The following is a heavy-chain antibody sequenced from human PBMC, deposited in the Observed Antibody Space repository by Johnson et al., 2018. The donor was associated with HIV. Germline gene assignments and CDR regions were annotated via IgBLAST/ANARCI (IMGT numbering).Heavy chain of an antibody. CDR2: ISGSGSTT. Sequence: QVQLVESGGGLVQPGGSLRLSCAASGFTVSSNYMSWVRQAPGKGLEWVSYISGSGSTTYYAEFVKGRFTISRDNAKNSLFLQMNSLRAEDTALYYCAKDRSTGWYPAFDIWGQGTMVTVSS. D-gene: IGHD6-19*01. CDR3: AKDRSTGWYPAFDI. CDR1: GFTVSSNY. V-gene: IGHV3-11*01. J-gene: IGHJ3*02.